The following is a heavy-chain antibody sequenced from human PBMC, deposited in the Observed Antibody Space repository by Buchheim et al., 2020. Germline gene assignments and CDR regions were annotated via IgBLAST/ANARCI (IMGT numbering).Heavy chain of an antibody. J-gene: IGHJ4*02. CDR2: IYHSWIK. CDR1: AGSIDVYY. D-gene: IGHD6-19*01. CDR3: AGHHGSGWTGIDY. Sequence: QVQLQESGARLVKPSETLSLTCRVSAGSIDVYYWSWLRQAPGKGLEWIGYIYHSWIKDFNPTLKSRVSISVDTSENQFPLALTSVTAADTAIYYCAGHHGSGWTGIDYWGQG. V-gene: IGHV4-59*08.